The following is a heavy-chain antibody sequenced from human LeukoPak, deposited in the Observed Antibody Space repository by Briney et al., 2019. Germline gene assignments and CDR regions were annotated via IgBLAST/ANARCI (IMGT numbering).Heavy chain of an antibody. CDR2: IYYSGST. CDR3: ARRDDYGALYFDY. V-gene: IGHV4-39*01. CDR1: GGSISSSSYY. J-gene: IGHJ4*02. D-gene: IGHD4-17*01. Sequence: PSETLSLTCTVSGGSISSSSYYWGWIRQPPGKGLEWIGSIYYSGSTYYNPSLKSRVTISVDTSKNQFSLKLSSVTAADTAVYYCARRDDYGALYFDYWGQGTLVTVSS.